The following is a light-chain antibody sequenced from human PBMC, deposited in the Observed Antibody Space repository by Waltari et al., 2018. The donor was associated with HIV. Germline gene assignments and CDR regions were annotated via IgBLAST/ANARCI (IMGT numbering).Light chain of an antibody. V-gene: IGKV4-1*01. CDR1: QSVFYSSSNNNY. J-gene: IGKJ5*01. CDR2: WAS. CDR3: QQYFGPFPTT. Sequence: DVVMPQSPDSLAVSLGARATIHCQSTQSVFYSSSNNNYLAWYQHKSGQPPKLLIYWASTRKSGVPDRFSGSGSGTDFTLTISSLQAEDVALYYCQQYFGPFPTTFGQGTRLEIK.